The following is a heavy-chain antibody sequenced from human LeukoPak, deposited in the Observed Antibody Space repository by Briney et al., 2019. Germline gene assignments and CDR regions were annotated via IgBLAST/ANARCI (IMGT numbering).Heavy chain of an antibody. CDR2: ISAYNGNT. V-gene: IGHV1-18*01. D-gene: IGHD1-26*01. Sequence: ASVKVSCKASGYTFTSYGISWVRQAPGQGLEWMGWISAYNGNTNYAQKLQGRVTMTTDTSTSTAYMELRSLRSDDTAVYYCARVPSYGGSYYARHYFDYWGQGTLVTVSS. J-gene: IGHJ4*02. CDR3: ARVPSYGGSYYARHYFDY. CDR1: GYTFTSYG.